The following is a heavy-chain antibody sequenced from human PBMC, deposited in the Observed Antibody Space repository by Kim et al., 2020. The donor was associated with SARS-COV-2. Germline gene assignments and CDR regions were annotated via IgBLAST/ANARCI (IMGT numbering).Heavy chain of an antibody. V-gene: IGHV3-53*01. D-gene: IGHD6-19*01. CDR1: GFTVSSNY. Sequence: GGSLRLSCAASGFTVSSNYMSWVRQAPGKGLEWVSVIYSGGSTYYADSVKGRFTIPRDNTKNTLYLQMNSPRGEDTAVYYCARGSGSGWSYYFDYWGQGTLVTVSS. CDR3: ARGSGSGWSYYFDY. J-gene: IGHJ4*02. CDR2: IYSGGST.